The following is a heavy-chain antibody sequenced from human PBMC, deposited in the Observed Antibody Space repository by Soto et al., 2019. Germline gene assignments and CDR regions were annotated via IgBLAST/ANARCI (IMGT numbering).Heavy chain of an antibody. J-gene: IGHJ6*02. V-gene: IGHV3-53*01. CDR3: ATELIAKYGMDV. Sequence: EVQLVESGGGLVQPGGSLRLSCAASGFTVSGNYVTWVRQAPGKGLEWVSVIYTDDNIYFADSVTGLFTISSDNSKNTFYLAMNRLSVQDTDEYYGATELIAKYGMDVWGQGTTVTVSS. CDR1: GFTVSGNY. CDR2: IYTDDNI. D-gene: IGHD2-21*01.